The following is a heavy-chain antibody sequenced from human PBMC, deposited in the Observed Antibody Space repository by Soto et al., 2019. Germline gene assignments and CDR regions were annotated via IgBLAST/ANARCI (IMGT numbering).Heavy chain of an antibody. CDR3: ARDSPDGDYRSSEAYYFDY. J-gene: IGHJ4*02. D-gene: IGHD4-17*01. Sequence: QVQLQQSGPGLVKPSQTLSLTCAISGDSVSSNSAAWNWIRQSPSRGLEWLGRTYYRSKWYNDYAVSVKSRITINPDTSKNQFSLQLNSVTPEDTAVYYCARDSPDGDYRSSEAYYFDYWGQGTLVTVSS. CDR2: TYYRSKWYN. CDR1: GDSVSSNSAA. V-gene: IGHV6-1*01.